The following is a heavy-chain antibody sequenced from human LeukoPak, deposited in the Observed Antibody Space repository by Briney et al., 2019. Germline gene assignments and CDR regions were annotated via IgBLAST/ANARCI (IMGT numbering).Heavy chain of an antibody. D-gene: IGHD3-10*01. V-gene: IGHV1-69*04. CDR3: ARSETELYYFDY. J-gene: IGHJ4*02. Sequence: SVKVSCKASGGTFSSYAISWVRQAPGQGLEWMGRIIPIFGIANYAQKFQGRVTITADRSTSTAYMELSSLRSEDTAVYYCARSETELYYFDYWGQGTLVTVSS. CDR2: IIPIFGIA. CDR1: GGTFSSYA.